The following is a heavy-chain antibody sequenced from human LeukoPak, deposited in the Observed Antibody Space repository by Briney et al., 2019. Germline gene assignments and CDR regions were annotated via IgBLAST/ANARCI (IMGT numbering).Heavy chain of an antibody. D-gene: IGHD3-3*01. J-gene: IGHJ6*03. V-gene: IGHV4-39*07. Sequence: SETLSLTCTVSGGSISSSSYYWGWIRQPPGKGLEWIGSIYYSGSTYYNPSLKSRVTISVDTSKNQFSLKLSSVTAADTAVYYCARARTIFGVVKRYYYYMDVWGKGTTVTVSS. CDR3: ARARTIFGVVKRYYYYMDV. CDR1: GGSISSSSYY. CDR2: IYYSGST.